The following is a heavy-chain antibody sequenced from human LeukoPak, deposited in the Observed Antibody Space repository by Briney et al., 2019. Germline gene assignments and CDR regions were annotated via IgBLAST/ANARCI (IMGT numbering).Heavy chain of an antibody. CDR2: INPSGGST. D-gene: IGHD4-17*01. CDR1: GYTFTSYY. V-gene: IGHV1-46*01. Sequence: ASVKVSCKASGYTFTSYYMHWVRQAPGQGLEWMGIINPSGGSTSYAQKFQGRVTMTRDTSTSTVYMELSSLRSEDTAVYYCARLYGDYGDGFALDLWGRGTLVTVSS. J-gene: IGHJ2*01. CDR3: ARLYGDYGDGFALDL.